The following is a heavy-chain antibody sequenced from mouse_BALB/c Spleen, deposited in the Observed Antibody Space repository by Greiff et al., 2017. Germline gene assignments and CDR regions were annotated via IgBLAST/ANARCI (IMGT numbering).Heavy chain of an antibody. J-gene: IGHJ4*01. D-gene: IGHD2-14*01. CDR2: ISCYNGAT. CDR1: GYSFTGYY. CDR3: ARGAYYRYEGAMDY. Sequence: LVKTGASVKISCKASGYSFTGYYMHWVKQSHGKSLEWIGYISCYNGATSYNQKFKGKATFTVDTSSSTAYMQFNSLTSEDSAVYYCARGAYYRYEGAMDYWGQGTSVTVSS. V-gene: IGHV1S34*01.